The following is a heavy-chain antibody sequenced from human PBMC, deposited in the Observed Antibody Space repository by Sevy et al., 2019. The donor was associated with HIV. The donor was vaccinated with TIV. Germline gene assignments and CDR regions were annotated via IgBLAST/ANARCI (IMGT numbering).Heavy chain of an antibody. J-gene: IGHJ4*02. CDR2: IYPSGST. Sequence: SETLSLTCTVSGGSFNTYYWSWIRQSAGKGLEWIGRIYPSGSTDYNPSLKSRVTMSVDTSKNQFSLKLSSVTAADTAVYYCARERWSAHFDYWGQGTLVTVSS. V-gene: IGHV4-4*07. D-gene: IGHD1-26*01. CDR1: GGSFNTYY. CDR3: ARERWSAHFDY.